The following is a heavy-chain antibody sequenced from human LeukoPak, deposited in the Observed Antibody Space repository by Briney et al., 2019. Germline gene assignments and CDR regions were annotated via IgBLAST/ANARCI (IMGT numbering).Heavy chain of an antibody. CDR1: GGSITSYD. J-gene: IGHJ4*02. V-gene: IGHV4-59*01. D-gene: IGHD1-14*01. CDR2: VSDGGRT. CDR3: ARASTTFDD. Sequence: PSETLSLTCSVSGGSITSYDWSWIRQPPGKGREWIGHVSDGGRTNYSPPLRSRVSISVVTSKNQFSLKLNSVTAADTAVYFCARASTTFDDWGQGTLVTVSS.